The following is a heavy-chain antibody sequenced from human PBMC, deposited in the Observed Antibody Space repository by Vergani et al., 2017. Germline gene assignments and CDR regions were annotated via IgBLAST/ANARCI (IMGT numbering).Heavy chain of an antibody. J-gene: IGHJ4*02. Sequence: EVQLLESGGGLVQPGGSLRLSCAASGFTFSSYAMSWVRQAPGKGVEWVSAISGSGGSTYYADSVKGRFTISRDNSKNTLYLQMNSLRAEDTAVYYCAKDQDYSNTRGGFDYWGQGTLVTVSS. D-gene: IGHD4-11*01. CDR2: ISGSGGST. CDR1: GFTFSSYA. V-gene: IGHV3-23*01. CDR3: AKDQDYSNTRGGFDY.